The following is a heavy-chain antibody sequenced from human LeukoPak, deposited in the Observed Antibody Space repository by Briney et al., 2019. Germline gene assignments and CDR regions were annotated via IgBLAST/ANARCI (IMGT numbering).Heavy chain of an antibody. D-gene: IGHD1-14*01. Sequence: GGPLRLSCAASGFTYSSYGMHWVRQAPGKGREWVAVISHDGSNKYYADSVKGRFTISRDNSKNTLYLQMNSLRAEDTAVYYCAKQTYKPPTQGYYYYYGMDVWGQGTTVTVSS. CDR1: GFTYSSYG. CDR2: ISHDGSNK. CDR3: AKQTYKPPTQGYYYYYGMDV. V-gene: IGHV3-30*18. J-gene: IGHJ6*02.